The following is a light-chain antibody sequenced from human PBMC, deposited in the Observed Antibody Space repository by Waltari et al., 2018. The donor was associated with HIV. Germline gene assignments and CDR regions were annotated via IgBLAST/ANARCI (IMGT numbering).Light chain of an antibody. CDR1: QSLLHSNGYNY. J-gene: IGKJ4*01. V-gene: IGKV2-28*01. Sequence: DIVMPKSPLSLPVTPGEPASRPVTTSQSLLHSNGYNYLDWYLQKPGQSPQLLIYLGSNRASGVPDRFSGSGSGTDFTLKISRVEAEDVGVYYCMQALQTPLTFGGGTKVEIK. CDR3: MQALQTPLT. CDR2: LGS.